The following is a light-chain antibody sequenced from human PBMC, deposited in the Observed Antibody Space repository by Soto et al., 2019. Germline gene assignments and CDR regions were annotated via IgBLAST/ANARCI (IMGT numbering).Light chain of an antibody. V-gene: IGKV3-15*01. Sequence: ETVLTQPPATLSVSPGERATLSCRASQSVSSNLAWYQQKPGQAPRLLIYGASTRATGIPARFSGSGSGTEFTLTISSLQSEDFAVYYCQQYNNWPRGTFGQGTKVDIK. J-gene: IGKJ1*01. CDR1: QSVSSN. CDR2: GAS. CDR3: QQYNNWPRGT.